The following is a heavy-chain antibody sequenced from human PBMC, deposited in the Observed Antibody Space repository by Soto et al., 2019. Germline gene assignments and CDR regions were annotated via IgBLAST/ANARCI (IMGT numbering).Heavy chain of an antibody. CDR1: GGSINAFY. Sequence: SETLSLTCTVSGGSINAFYWSWVRQPAGKGLEWIGRIFSSGSTSFNPSLESRVAMSVDTSKNHFSLNLSSVTAADMAVYYCAREGSYSAYNFAHGIQLWSFDFWGQGALVTVSS. CDR3: AREGSYSAYNFAHGIQLWSFDF. D-gene: IGHD5-12*01. CDR2: IFSSGST. V-gene: IGHV4-4*07. J-gene: IGHJ4*02.